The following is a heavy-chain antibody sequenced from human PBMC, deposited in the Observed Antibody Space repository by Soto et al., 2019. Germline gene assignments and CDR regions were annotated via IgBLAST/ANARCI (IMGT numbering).Heavy chain of an antibody. CDR1: RAAFRSYA. Sequence: VDGSGRAYRAAFRSYAFCWVRQAPGQGLEWMGGIIPIFGTANYAQRFQGRVTITADESTSTANMELSSLRSEDTAEYYCARDDWCGPWGQGNLVPVPP. CDR2: IIPIFGTA. J-gene: IGHJ5*02. V-gene: IGHV1-69*13. CDR3: ARDDWCGP.